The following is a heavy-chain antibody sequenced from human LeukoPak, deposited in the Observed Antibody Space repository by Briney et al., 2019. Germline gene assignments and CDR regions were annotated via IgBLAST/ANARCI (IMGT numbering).Heavy chain of an antibody. CDR1: GGSFSGYY. CDR3: ARGSNGDLDY. CDR2: INHSGST. J-gene: IGHJ4*02. D-gene: IGHD4-17*01. V-gene: IGHV4-34*01. Sequence: SETLSLNCAVYGGSFSGYYWSWIRQPPGKGLEWIGEINHSGSTNDNPSLKSRVTISVDTSKNQFSLKLSSGTAADTAVYYCARGSNGDLDYWGQGTLVTVSS.